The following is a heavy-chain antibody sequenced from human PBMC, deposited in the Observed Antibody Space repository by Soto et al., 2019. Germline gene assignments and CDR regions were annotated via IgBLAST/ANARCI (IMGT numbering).Heavy chain of an antibody. J-gene: IGHJ4*02. Sequence: EVQLVESGGGLVQPGGSLRLSCRDSGFTFSGDWMHWFRQAQGEVQDWGSRIDPYDTGISYADSVNVRFTISRDNAKSTLYLQMNSLRPEDTAVYYCTRQPFGARDYWCQGTLVTVSS. CDR2: IDPYDTGI. D-gene: IGHD3-10*01. V-gene: IGHV3-74*01. CDR1: GFTFSGDW. CDR3: TRQPFGARDY.